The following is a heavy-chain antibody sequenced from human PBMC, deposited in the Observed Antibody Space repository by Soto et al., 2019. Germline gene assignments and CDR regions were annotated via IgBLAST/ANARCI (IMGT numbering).Heavy chain of an antibody. J-gene: IGHJ6*02. CDR3: ARDLGYCSSSTCYLGGMDV. CDR2: ISSGSSYI. D-gene: IGHD2-2*01. CDR1: EFTFSSYS. Sequence: GESLKISCAASEFTFSSYSMNWVRQAPGKGLEWVSSISSGSSYIYYADSVKGRFTISRDNAKNSLDLQMNSLRAEDTAVYYCARDLGYCSSSTCYLGGMDVWGQGTTVTVSS. V-gene: IGHV3-21*01.